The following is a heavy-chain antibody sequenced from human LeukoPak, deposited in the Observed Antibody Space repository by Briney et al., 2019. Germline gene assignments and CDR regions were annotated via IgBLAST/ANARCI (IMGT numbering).Heavy chain of an antibody. Sequence: ASVKVSCKASGGTFSSYAISWVRQAPGQGLEWMGGIIPIFGTANYAQKFQGRVTITADKSTSTAYMELSSLRSEDTAVYYCARGRGSYHWGDYYYYYMDVWGKGTTVTVSS. V-gene: IGHV1-69*06. CDR3: ARGRGSYHWGDYYYYYMDV. J-gene: IGHJ6*03. CDR2: IIPIFGTA. CDR1: GGTFSSYA. D-gene: IGHD1-26*01.